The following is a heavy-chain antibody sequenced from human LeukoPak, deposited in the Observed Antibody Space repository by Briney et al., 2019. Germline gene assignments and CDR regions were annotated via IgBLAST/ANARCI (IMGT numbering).Heavy chain of an antibody. J-gene: IGHJ4*02. CDR3: GRGRGNGRPENYFDY. CDR2: MNPTSGNT. V-gene: IGHV1-8*01. CDR1: GYTFTSYD. Sequence: SVKVSCKASGYTFTSYDINWVRQATGQGLEWMGWMNPTSGNTGYAQKFQGRVTMTRNTSISTAYMEVSSLRSEDTAVYYCGRGRGNGRPENYFDYWGQGTLVTVSS. D-gene: IGHD2-8*01.